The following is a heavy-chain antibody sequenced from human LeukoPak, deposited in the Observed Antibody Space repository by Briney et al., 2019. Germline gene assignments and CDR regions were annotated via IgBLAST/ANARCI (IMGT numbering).Heavy chain of an antibody. D-gene: IGHD6-19*01. CDR2: IYSGRST. J-gene: IGHJ4*02. CDR1: GFTVSSND. Sequence: GGSLRLSCAASGFTVSSNDMSWVRQAPGKGLEWVSLIYSGRSTYYADSVKGRFIISRDNSKNTLYLQLNSLRPEDTGLYYCARDRGGWPDYWGQGTLVTVSS. V-gene: IGHV3-66*01. CDR3: ARDRGGWPDY.